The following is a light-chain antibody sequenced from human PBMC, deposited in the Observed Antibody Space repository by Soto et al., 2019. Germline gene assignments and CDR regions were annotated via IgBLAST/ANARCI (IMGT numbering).Light chain of an antibody. CDR3: QQYSDYSS. V-gene: IGKV3-15*01. Sequence: EIVMTQSPATLSVSPGERATLSCRASQSVSSSLAWYQQKPGQAPRLLIYGASTRATGIPARFSGSGSGTEFTLTISSLRPEDFATYYCQQYSDYSSFGHGTKVEIK. CDR2: GAS. J-gene: IGKJ1*01. CDR1: QSVSSS.